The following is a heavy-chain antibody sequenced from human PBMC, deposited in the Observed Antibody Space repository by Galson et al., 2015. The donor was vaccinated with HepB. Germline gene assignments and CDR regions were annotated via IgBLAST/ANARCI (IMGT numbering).Heavy chain of an antibody. Sequence: SLRLSCAASGFTFSSYEMNWVRQAPGKGLEWVSYISSSGSTIYYADSVKGRFTISRDNAKNSLYLQMNSLRAEDTAVYYCAKENYYDSSGYHLRADAFDIWCQGTMVTVSS. CDR3: AKENYYDSSGYHLRADAFDI. D-gene: IGHD3-22*01. CDR1: GFTFSSYE. V-gene: IGHV3-48*03. CDR2: ISSSGSTI. J-gene: IGHJ3*02.